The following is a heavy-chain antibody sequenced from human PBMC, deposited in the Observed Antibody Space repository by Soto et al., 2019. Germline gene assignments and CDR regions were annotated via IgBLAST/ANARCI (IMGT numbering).Heavy chain of an antibody. J-gene: IGHJ6*02. V-gene: IGHV6-1*01. D-gene: IGHD6-13*01. CDR3: AREPAAAAAYYYYYGMDV. CDR1: GDSVSSDSAA. CDR2: TYYRSKWYN. Sequence: SQTLSLTCAISGDSVSSDSAAWNWIRQSPSRGLEWLGRTYYRSKWYNDYAVSVKSRITINPDTSKNQFSLQLNSVTPEDTAVYYCAREPAAAAAYYYYYGMDVWGQGTTVTVSS.